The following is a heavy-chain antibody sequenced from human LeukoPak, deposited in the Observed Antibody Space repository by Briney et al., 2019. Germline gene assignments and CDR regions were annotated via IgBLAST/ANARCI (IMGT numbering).Heavy chain of an antibody. CDR3: ARGPRQLRYYDSSGYYYMAFDI. Sequence: SVKVSCKASGGTFSSYAISWVRQAPGQGLEWMGGIIPIFGTANYAQKFQGRVTITADESTSTAYMELSSLRSEDTAVYYCARGPRQLRYYDSSGYYYMAFDIWGQGTMVTVSS. CDR2: IIPIFGTA. D-gene: IGHD3-22*01. CDR1: GGTFSSYA. V-gene: IGHV1-69*13. J-gene: IGHJ3*02.